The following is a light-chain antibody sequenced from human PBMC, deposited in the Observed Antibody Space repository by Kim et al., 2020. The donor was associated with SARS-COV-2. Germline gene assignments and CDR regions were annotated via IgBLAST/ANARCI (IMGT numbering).Light chain of an antibody. CDR3: LQDYDFPWT. CDR1: QGIGRD. J-gene: IGKJ1*01. Sequence: SSVGDTVTITGRASQGIGRDLAWYQQKPGTAPTLLIFLTSKLHTGVPSRFSGSSSGADFTLTITSLQPEDFATYYCLQDYDFPWTFGQGTKVDIK. CDR2: LTS. V-gene: IGKV1-6*01.